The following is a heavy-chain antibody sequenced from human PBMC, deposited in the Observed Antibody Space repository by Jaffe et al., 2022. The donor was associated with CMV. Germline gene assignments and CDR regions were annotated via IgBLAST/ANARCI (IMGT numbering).Heavy chain of an antibody. J-gene: IGHJ5*02. V-gene: IGHV4-59*01. Sequence: QVQLQESGPGLVKPSETLSLTCTVSGGSISSYYWSWIRQPPGKGLEWIGYIYYSGSTNYNPSLKSRVTISVDTSKNQFSLKLSSVTAADTAVYYCARELWFGESENWFDPWGQGTLVTVSS. CDR1: GGSISSYY. CDR3: ARELWFGESENWFDP. D-gene: IGHD3-10*01. CDR2: IYYSGST.